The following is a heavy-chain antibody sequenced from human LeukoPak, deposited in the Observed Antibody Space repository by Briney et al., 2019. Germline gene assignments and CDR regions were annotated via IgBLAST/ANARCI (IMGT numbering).Heavy chain of an antibody. CDR3: ARRYDGFDY. Sequence: GGSQRLSCAASGFTFSSYAVHWVRQAPGRGLEWVAVISYDGSNKYYADSVKGRFSISRDNSKNTLYLQMNSLRAEDTAVYYCARRYDGFDYWGQGTLVTVSS. V-gene: IGHV3-30-3*01. CDR1: GFTFSSYA. J-gene: IGHJ4*02. CDR2: ISYDGSNK. D-gene: IGHD3-3*01.